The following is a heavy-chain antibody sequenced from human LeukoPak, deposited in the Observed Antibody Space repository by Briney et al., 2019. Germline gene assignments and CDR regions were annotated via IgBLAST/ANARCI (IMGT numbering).Heavy chain of an antibody. Sequence: KPGGSLRLSCEASGFSFSSYNMDWVRQTPGKGLEWISFITTSSSYTFYADSVKGRFTISRDNARNPLYLQMNSLPAEDTAVYYCARDPYSGAYGDTYYYYMDFWGKGTTVTISS. CDR1: GFSFSSYN. D-gene: IGHD1-26*01. CDR2: ITTSSSYT. J-gene: IGHJ6*03. CDR3: ARDPYSGAYGDTYYYYMDF. V-gene: IGHV3-21*01.